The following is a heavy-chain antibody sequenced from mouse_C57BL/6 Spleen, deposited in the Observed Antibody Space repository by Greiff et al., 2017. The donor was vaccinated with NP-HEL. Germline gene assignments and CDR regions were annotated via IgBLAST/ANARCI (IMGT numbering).Heavy chain of an antibody. J-gene: IGHJ1*03. D-gene: IGHD1-1*01. CDR2: SRNKANDYTT. Sequence: EVKLVESGGGLVQSGRSLRLSCATSGFTFSDFYMEWVRQAPGKGLEWIAASRNKANDYTTEYSASVKGRFIVSRDTSQSILYLQMNALRAEDTAIYYCARDDYYGSHWYFDVWGTGTTVTVSS. CDR1: GFTFSDFY. CDR3: ARDDYYGSHWYFDV. V-gene: IGHV7-1*01.